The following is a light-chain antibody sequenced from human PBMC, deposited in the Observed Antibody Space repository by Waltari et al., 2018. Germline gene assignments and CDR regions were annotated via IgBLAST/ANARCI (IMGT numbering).Light chain of an antibody. V-gene: IGLV4-69*01. CDR1: SGHSSNV. CDR2: VNSDGSH. CDR3: QTGGHGTWV. Sequence: QLVLTQSPSASASLGASVKLTCTLSSGHSSNVIAWLQQRPEKGPRYLMKVNSDGSHNTGDEIPDRFSGSRSGAERYLTIASLQSEDEGDYYCQTGGHGTWVFGGGTKLTVL. J-gene: IGLJ3*02.